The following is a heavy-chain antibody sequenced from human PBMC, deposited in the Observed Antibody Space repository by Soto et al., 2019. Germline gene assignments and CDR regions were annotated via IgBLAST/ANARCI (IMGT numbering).Heavy chain of an antibody. Sequence: PGGSLTLSCAASGFTFSTDNMNWVRHAPGKGLEWVSSISTSSNYVYYADSLKGRFTITTDNAKNSVYLHMNSLRAEDTAVYFCARDQRVAARLYYLDYWGQGTLVTVSS. CDR1: GFTFSTDN. J-gene: IGHJ4*02. CDR2: ISTSSNYV. CDR3: ARDQRVAARLYYLDY. V-gene: IGHV3-21*01. D-gene: IGHD2-15*01.